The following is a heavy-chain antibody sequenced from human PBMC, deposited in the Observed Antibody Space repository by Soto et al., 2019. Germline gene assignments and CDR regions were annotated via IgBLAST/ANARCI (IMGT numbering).Heavy chain of an antibody. D-gene: IGHD6-19*01. CDR1: GFTFSSYA. V-gene: IGHV3-23*01. CDR2: ISGSGGSK. Sequence: GGSLRLSCAASGFTFSSYAMSWVRQAPGKGLEWVSAISGSGGSKYYADSVKGRFTISRDNSKNTLYLQMNSLRAEDTAVYYCAREGDDSIAVAGTPYFDYWGQGTLVTVSS. J-gene: IGHJ4*02. CDR3: AREGDDSIAVAGTPYFDY.